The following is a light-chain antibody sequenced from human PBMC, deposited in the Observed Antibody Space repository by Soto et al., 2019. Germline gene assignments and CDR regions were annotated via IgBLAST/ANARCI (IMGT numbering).Light chain of an antibody. CDR1: SSDVGGYNY. J-gene: IGLJ1*01. Sequence: QSALTQPASVSGSPGQSITISCTGTSSDVGGYNYVSWYQQHPGKAPKLMISEVSSRPSGVSNRFSGSKSGNTASLTISGLQAEDEADYYCSSYTSSSTLVVFGTGT. CDR3: SSYTSSSTLVV. CDR2: EVS. V-gene: IGLV2-14*01.